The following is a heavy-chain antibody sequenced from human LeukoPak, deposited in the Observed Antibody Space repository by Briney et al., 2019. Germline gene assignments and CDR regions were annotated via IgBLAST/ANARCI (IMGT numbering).Heavy chain of an antibody. CDR2: IYHSGST. CDR1: GGSISSSNW. D-gene: IGHD2-2*01. Sequence: SETLSLTCAVSGGSISSSNWWSWVRQPPGKRLEWIGEIYHSGSTNYNPSLKSRVTISVDKSKNQFSLKLSSVTAADTAVYYCARAKKYCSSTSCYAGGRFDPWGQGTLVTVSS. J-gene: IGHJ5*02. V-gene: IGHV4-4*02. CDR3: ARAKKYCSSTSCYAGGRFDP.